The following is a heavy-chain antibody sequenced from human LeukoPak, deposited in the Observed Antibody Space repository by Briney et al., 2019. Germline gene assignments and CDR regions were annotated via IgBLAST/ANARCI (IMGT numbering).Heavy chain of an antibody. Sequence: SGGSLRLSCAASGFTFSGYWMHWVRQAPGKGLEWVSRINYDGSFTNYAESVKGRFTISRDNAKSTLYLQMNSLRAEDTAVYYCVLLREDDDFDIWGQGTMVTVSS. D-gene: IGHD3-10*01. V-gene: IGHV3-74*01. CDR3: VLLREDDDFDI. CDR1: GFTFSGYW. CDR2: INYDGSFT. J-gene: IGHJ3*02.